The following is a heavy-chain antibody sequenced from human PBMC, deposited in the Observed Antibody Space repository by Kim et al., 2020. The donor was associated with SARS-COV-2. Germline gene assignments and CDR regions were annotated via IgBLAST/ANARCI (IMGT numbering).Heavy chain of an antibody. Sequence: SETLSLTCAVYGGSFSGYYWSWIRQPPGKGLEWIGEINHRGSTNYNPSLKSRVTISVDTSKNQFSLKLSSVTAADTAVYYCARTLPITIFGGVIREGYYYMDVWGKGTTVTVSS. CDR1: GGSFSGYY. D-gene: IGHD3-3*01. V-gene: IGHV4-34*01. CDR3: ARTLPITIFGGVIREGYYYMDV. J-gene: IGHJ6*03. CDR2: INHRGST.